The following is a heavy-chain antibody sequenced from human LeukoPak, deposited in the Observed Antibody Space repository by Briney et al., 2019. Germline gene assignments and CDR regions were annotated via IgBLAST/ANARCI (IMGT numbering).Heavy chain of an antibody. CDR3: ARDGWLQLHAFDI. V-gene: IGHV1-69*13. D-gene: IGHD5-24*01. CDR1: GGTFSSYG. J-gene: IGHJ3*02. CDR2: IIPIFGRA. Sequence: SVKVSCMASGGTFSSYGISWVRQAPGQGLEWMGGIIPIFGRAKYAQKFQGRVTITADESTSTAYMEVNSLRSEDTAVYYCARDGWLQLHAFDIWGQGTMVTVSS.